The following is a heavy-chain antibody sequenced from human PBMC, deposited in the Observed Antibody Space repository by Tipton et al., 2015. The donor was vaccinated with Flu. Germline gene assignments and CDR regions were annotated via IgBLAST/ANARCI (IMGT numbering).Heavy chain of an antibody. D-gene: IGHD6-13*01. CDR3: ARAIGAAGAY. J-gene: IGHJ4*02. CDR1: GFTFSTYW. V-gene: IGHV3-7*01. Sequence: SLRLSCAASGFTFSTYWMHWVRQAPGKGLEWVANINLDGSDKYYVDSVKGRFTISRDNAKNSLYLQMNSLRAEDTAVYNCARAIGAAGAYWGQGTLVTVS. CDR2: INLDGSDK.